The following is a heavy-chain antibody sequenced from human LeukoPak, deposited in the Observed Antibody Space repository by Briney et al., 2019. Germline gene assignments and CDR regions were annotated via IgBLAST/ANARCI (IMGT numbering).Heavy chain of an antibody. Sequence: GGSLRLSCAASEFTFSSYWMSWVRQAPGKGLEWVANIKQDGSEKYYVDSVKGRFTISRDDAKNSLYLQMNSLRAEDTAVYYCARRGFYYDSSGGKPAFDYWGQGTLVTVSS. J-gene: IGHJ4*02. V-gene: IGHV3-7*01. D-gene: IGHD3-22*01. CDR2: IKQDGSEK. CDR3: ARRGFYYDSSGGKPAFDY. CDR1: EFTFSSYW.